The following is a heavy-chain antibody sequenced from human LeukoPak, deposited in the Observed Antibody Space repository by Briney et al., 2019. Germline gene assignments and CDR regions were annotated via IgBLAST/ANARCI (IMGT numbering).Heavy chain of an antibody. J-gene: IGHJ4*02. Sequence: SETLSLTCAVYGGSFSGYYWSWIRQPPGKGLEWIGEINHSGSTNYNPSLKSRVTISVDTSKNQFSLKLSSVTAADTAVYYCARGPIYYHSSGYYSDWGQGTLVTVSS. CDR1: GGSFSGYY. D-gene: IGHD3-22*01. CDR3: ARGPIYYHSSGYYSD. CDR2: INHSGST. V-gene: IGHV4-34*01.